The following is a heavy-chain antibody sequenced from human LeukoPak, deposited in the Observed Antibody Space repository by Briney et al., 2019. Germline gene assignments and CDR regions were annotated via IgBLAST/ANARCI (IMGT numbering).Heavy chain of an antibody. CDR2: INWNGGST. V-gene: IGHV3-20*04. D-gene: IGHD3-16*01. J-gene: IGHJ3*02. Sequence: PGGSLRLSCAASGFTFDDYGMSWVRQAPGKGLEWVSGINWNGGSTGYADSVKGRFTISRDNAKNSLYLQMNSLRAEDMALYYCARDDYDYVWGSPKDAFDIWGQGTMVTVSS. CDR1: GFTFDDYG. CDR3: ARDDYDYVWGSPKDAFDI.